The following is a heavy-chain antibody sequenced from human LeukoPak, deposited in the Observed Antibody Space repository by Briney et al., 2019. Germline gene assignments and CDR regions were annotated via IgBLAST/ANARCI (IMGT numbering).Heavy chain of an antibody. CDR1: GGSFSGYY. D-gene: IGHD4-23*01. J-gene: IGHJ6*03. V-gene: IGHV4-34*01. CDR3: AREVADYGGYYYYHYMDV. CDR2: INHSGST. Sequence: SETPSLTCAVYGGSFSGYYWSWIRQPPGKGLEWIGEINHSGSTNYNPSLKSRVTISVDTSKNQFSLKLSSVTAADTAMYYCAREVADYGGYYYYHYMDVWGKGTTVTISS.